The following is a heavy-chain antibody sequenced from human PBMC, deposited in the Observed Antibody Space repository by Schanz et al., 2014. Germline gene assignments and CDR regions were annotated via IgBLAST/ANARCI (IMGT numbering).Heavy chain of an antibody. D-gene: IGHD5-12*01. CDR2: INPNSGET. CDR1: GYSFTEYF. V-gene: IGHV1-2*02. Sequence: QVQLVQSGPAVKKPGASMKVSCLASGYSFTEYFLHWVRQAPGQGLEWMGWINPNSGETNYEQKFKGRVTVASDTSISTAFMELGGLTSGDTATYFCARARYTGYDCSGYWGQGTLLIVSS. CDR3: ARARYTGYDCSGY. J-gene: IGHJ4*02.